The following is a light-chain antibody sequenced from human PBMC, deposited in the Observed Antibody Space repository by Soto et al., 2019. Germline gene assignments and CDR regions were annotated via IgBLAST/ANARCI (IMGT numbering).Light chain of an antibody. CDR3: CSYTVSGTYV. V-gene: IGLV2-14*01. J-gene: IGLJ1*01. CDR2: EVS. Sequence: QSALTQPASVSGSPGQSITISCTGSSSDVGGYNYVSWYQQHPGKAPKLIIYEVSNRPSGVSNRFSGSKSGNTATLTISGLQAEDEADYYCCSYTVSGTYVFGTGTKVTVL. CDR1: SSDVGGYNY.